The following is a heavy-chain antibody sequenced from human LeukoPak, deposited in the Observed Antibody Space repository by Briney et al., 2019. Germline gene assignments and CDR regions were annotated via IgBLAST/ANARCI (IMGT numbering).Heavy chain of an antibody. CDR3: ARDNTSPPSYFDY. CDR2: ISGSGGST. J-gene: IGHJ4*02. Sequence: GGSLRLSCAASGFTFSSYAMSWIRQAPGKGLEWVSAISGSGGSTYYADSVKGRFAISRDNSKNTLYLQMNSLRAEDTAVYYCARDNTSPPSYFDYWGQGTLVTVSS. D-gene: IGHD2/OR15-2a*01. V-gene: IGHV3-23*01. CDR1: GFTFSSYA.